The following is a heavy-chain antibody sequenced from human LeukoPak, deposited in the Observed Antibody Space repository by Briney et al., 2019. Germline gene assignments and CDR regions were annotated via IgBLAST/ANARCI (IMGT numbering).Heavy chain of an antibody. CDR3: ARRSWFDP. CDR2: INHSGST. Sequence: PSETLSLTFAVYGGSFSGYYWSWIRQPPGKGLEWIGEINHSGSTNYNPSLKSRVTISVDTSKNQFSLKLSSVTAADTAVYYCARRSWFDPWGQGTLVTVSS. V-gene: IGHV4-34*01. CDR1: GGSFSGYY. J-gene: IGHJ5*02.